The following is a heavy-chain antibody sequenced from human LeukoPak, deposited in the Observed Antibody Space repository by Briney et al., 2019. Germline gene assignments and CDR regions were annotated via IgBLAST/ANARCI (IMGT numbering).Heavy chain of an antibody. Sequence: SETLSLTCTVSGYSISSGYYWGWIRQPPGKGLKWIGSISHSGSTYYNPSLKGRVTISVDTSKNQFSLKLSSLTAADTAVYYCARLRRSRLAEFDYWGQGTLVTVSS. CDR3: ARLRRSRLAEFDY. D-gene: IGHD3-3*02. V-gene: IGHV4-38-2*02. CDR1: GYSISSGYY. J-gene: IGHJ4*02. CDR2: ISHSGST.